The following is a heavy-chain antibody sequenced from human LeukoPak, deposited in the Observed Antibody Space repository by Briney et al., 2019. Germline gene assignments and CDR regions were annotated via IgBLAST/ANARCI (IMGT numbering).Heavy chain of an antibody. CDR1: GFTFSSYT. Sequence: GGSLRLSCAASGFTFSSYTMNWVRQAPGKGLEWVSSISGSSRHKYYADSVKGRFTISRDNAKDSLYLQMNSLRAEDTAVYYCARTANFAAGYYIDYWGQGTLVTVSS. D-gene: IGHD6-13*01. CDR3: ARTANFAAGYYIDY. CDR2: ISGSSRHK. V-gene: IGHV3-21*01. J-gene: IGHJ4*02.